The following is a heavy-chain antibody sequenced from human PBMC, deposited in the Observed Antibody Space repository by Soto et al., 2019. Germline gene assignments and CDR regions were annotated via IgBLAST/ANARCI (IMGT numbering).Heavy chain of an antibody. Sequence: QVQLVQSGAEVKKPGSSVKVSCKASGGTFSSSAISWVRQAPGQGLEWMGGIIPIFGTAEYAQKFQGRVTITADESTSTDFMEVSSLRSEDTAVYYCASNGESYYYYGMDVWGQGTKVTVSS. J-gene: IGHJ6*02. V-gene: IGHV1-69*12. CDR3: ASNGESYYYYGMDV. CDR2: IIPIFGTA. CDR1: GGTFSSSA. D-gene: IGHD2-8*01.